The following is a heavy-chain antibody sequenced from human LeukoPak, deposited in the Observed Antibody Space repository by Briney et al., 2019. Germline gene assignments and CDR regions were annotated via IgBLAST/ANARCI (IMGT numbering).Heavy chain of an antibody. Sequence: ASVKVSCKASGYTLTGYYMHGVRQAPGQGLEWMGWINPNSGGTNYAQKFQGRVTMTRDTSISTAYMELSRLRSDDTAVYYCARDVDIVVVPGNGFDPWGQGTLVTVSS. J-gene: IGHJ5*02. CDR2: INPNSGGT. D-gene: IGHD2-2*03. CDR1: GYTLTGYY. V-gene: IGHV1-2*02. CDR3: ARDVDIVVVPGNGFDP.